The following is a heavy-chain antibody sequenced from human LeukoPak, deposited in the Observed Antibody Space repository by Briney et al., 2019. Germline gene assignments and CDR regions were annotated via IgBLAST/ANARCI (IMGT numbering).Heavy chain of an antibody. CDR1: GFTFSPYS. CDR3: AREGAVYDSSSPPGAFDI. J-gene: IGHJ3*02. V-gene: IGHV3-21*01. Sequence: GGSLRLSCAASGFTFSPYSMNWVRQAPGKGLEWVSSISGSSTYILYADSMKGRFTISRDNAKNSLYLQMNSLRADDTAVYYCAREGAVYDSSSPPGAFDIWGQGTMVTVSS. D-gene: IGHD3-22*01. CDR2: ISGSSTYI.